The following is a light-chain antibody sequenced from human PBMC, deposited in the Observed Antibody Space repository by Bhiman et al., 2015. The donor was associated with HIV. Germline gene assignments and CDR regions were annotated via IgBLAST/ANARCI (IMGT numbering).Light chain of an antibody. V-gene: IGLV2-14*03. CDR3: QSYDSTLSGFYV. J-gene: IGLJ1*01. Sequence: QSALTQPASVSGSPGQSITISCTGTGSDVGGYNHVSWYQQHPGKAPKLMIYDVSNRPSGVSNRFSGSKSDNTASLTISGLQAEDEADYYCQSYDSTLSGFYVFGTGTKVTVL. CDR2: DVS. CDR1: GSDVGGYNH.